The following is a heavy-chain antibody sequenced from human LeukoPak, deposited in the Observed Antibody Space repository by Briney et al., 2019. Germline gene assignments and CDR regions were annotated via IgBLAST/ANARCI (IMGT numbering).Heavy chain of an antibody. CDR1: GFTFDEYA. Sequence: PGGSLRLSCAASGFTFDEYAMHWVRQAPGKGLEWVSLISWDGASAYYADSVKGRFTISRDNAKNSLYLQVKSLRAEDTAVYYCARGGSSGWDEFFDYWGQGTLVTVSS. D-gene: IGHD6-25*01. CDR2: ISWDGASA. J-gene: IGHJ4*02. CDR3: ARGGSSGWDEFFDY. V-gene: IGHV3-43D*03.